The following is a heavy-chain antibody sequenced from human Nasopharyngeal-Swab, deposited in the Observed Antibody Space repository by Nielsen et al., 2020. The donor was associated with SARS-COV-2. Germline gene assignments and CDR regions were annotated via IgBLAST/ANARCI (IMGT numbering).Heavy chain of an antibody. J-gene: IGHJ6*03. V-gene: IGHV3-23*01. CDR2: ISGSGGST. CDR3: AKSSHYGSEYYYYYYMDV. CDR1: GFTFSSYA. D-gene: IGHD3-10*01. Sequence: GESLKIPCAASGFTFSSYAMSWVRQAPGKGLEWVSAISGSGGSTYYADPVKGRFTISRDNSKNTLYLQMNSLRAEDTAVYYCAKSSHYGSEYYYYYYMDVWGKGTTVTVSS.